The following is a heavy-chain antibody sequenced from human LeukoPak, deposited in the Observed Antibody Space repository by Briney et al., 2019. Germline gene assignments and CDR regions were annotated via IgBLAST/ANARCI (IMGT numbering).Heavy chain of an antibody. D-gene: IGHD3-22*01. J-gene: IGHJ3*02. CDR3: ARXXTXIVVYDAFDI. V-gene: IGHV4-34*01. CDR1: GGSFSGYY. Sequence: ETLXXXCAVYGGSFSGYYWSWIRQPPGKGLEWIGEINHSGSTNYNPSLKSRVTISVDTSKNQFSLKRSSVTAADTAVYYCARXXTXIVVYDAFDIWGQGXMVTVSS. CDR2: INHSGST.